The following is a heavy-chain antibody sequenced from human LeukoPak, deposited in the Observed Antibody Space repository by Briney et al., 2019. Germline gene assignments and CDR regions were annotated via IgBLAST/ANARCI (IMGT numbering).Heavy chain of an antibody. CDR2: IYSGGST. Sequence: GGSLRLSCAASGFTVSTYYMTWVRQAPGKGLECVSGIYSGGSTYYADSVKGRFTVSRDNSKNTLYLQMNSLRAEDTAMYYCARGLGYCTSTTCLLPFDYWGQGTLVTVSS. D-gene: IGHD2-2*01. CDR1: GFTVSTYY. CDR3: ARGLGYCTSTTCLLPFDY. J-gene: IGHJ4*02. V-gene: IGHV3-53*01.